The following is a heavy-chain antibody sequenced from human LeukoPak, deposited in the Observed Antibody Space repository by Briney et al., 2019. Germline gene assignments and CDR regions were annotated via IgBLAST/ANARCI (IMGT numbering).Heavy chain of an antibody. CDR1: GGSISSYY. D-gene: IGHD3-10*01. V-gene: IGHV4-59*08. J-gene: IGHJ4*02. CDR3: ASLGYGSGSYFLDY. CDR2: IYYSWST. Sequence: SETLSLTCTVSGGSISSYYWSWIRQPPGKGLEWIGYIYYSWSTNYNPSLKSRVTISVDTSKNQFSLKRSSVTAADTAVYYCASLGYGSGSYFLDYWGQGTLVTVSS.